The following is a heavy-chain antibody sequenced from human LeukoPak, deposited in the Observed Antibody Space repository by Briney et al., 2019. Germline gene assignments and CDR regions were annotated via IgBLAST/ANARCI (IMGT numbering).Heavy chain of an antibody. D-gene: IGHD2-21*01. J-gene: IGHJ5*02. CDR2: ISGSGGST. V-gene: IGHV3-23*01. CDR1: GFTFSSYA. CDR3: AKERHYCGGDCYSRWFDP. Sequence: GGSLRLSCAASGFTFSSYAMSWVRQAPGKGLEWVSAISGSGGSTYYADSVKGRFTISRDNSKNTLYLQMNSLRAEDKAVYYCAKERHYCGGDCYSRWFDPWGQGTLVTVSS.